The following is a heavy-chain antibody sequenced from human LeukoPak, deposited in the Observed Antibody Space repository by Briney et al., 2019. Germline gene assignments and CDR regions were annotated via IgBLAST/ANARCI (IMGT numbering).Heavy chain of an antibody. V-gene: IGHV5-51*01. Sequence: GESLKISCKGSGYSFTSYWIGLVRQMPGKGLEWMGIIYPGTSDTRYSPSFQGQVTISADKSISTGYLQWSSLKASDTAMYYCARHLADSSGYRAFDIWGQGTMVTVSS. D-gene: IGHD3-22*01. J-gene: IGHJ3*02. CDR1: GYSFTSYW. CDR2: IYPGTSDT. CDR3: ARHLADSSGYRAFDI.